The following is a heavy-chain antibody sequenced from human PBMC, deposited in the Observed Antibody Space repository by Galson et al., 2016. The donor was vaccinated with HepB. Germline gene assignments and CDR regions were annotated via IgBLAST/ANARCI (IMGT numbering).Heavy chain of an antibody. CDR3: ATREGGYNYDVLDI. J-gene: IGHJ3*02. D-gene: IGHD5-18*01. V-gene: IGHV4-59*02. CDR1: GDSVTKYF. CDR2: VYYTGLT. Sequence: TLSLTCNVSGDSVTKYFWTWIRQPPGKGLQWIGYVYYTGLTKYNPSLNSRVTISVDTSMDQVSLNLNSVTGADTAVYYCATREGGYNYDVLDIWGQGTMVTVAS.